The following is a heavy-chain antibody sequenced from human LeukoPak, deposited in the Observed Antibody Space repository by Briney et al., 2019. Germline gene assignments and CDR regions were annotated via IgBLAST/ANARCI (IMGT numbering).Heavy chain of an antibody. V-gene: IGHV1-2*02. D-gene: IGHD3-3*01. CDR2: INPNSGGT. Sequence: ASVKVSCKASGYTFTGYYMHWVRQAPGQGLEWMGWINPNSGGTNYAQKFQGRVTMTRDTSISTAYMELRSLRSEDTAVYYCARVKRAGARLLDLYYFDYWGQGTLVTVSS. J-gene: IGHJ4*02. CDR3: ARVKRAGARLLDLYYFDY. CDR1: GYTFTGYY.